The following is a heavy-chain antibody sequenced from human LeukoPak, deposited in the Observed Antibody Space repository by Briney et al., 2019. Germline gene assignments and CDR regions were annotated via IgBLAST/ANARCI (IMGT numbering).Heavy chain of an antibody. CDR2: INHSGST. CDR3: ASGGQLVRRYDY. Sequence: SETLSLTXAVYGGSFSGYYWSWIRQPPGKGLEWIGEINHSGSTNYNPSLKSRVTISVDTSKNQFSLKLSSVTAADTAVYYCASGGQLVRRYDYWGQGTLVTVSS. CDR1: GGSFSGYY. J-gene: IGHJ4*02. V-gene: IGHV4-34*01. D-gene: IGHD6-6*01.